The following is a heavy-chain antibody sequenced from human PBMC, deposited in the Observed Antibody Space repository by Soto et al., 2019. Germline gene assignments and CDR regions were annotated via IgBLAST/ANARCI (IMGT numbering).Heavy chain of an antibody. D-gene: IGHD3-10*01. J-gene: IGHJ6*02. CDR1: GYTFTSYG. Sequence: QVQLVQSGAEVKKPGASVKVSCKASGYTFTSYGISWVRQAPGQGLEWMGWISAYNGNTNYAQKLQGRVTMTTDTSTSTAYMELRSLRSDDTAVYYCAREWARCPSGYYYGMDVWGQGTTVTVSS. V-gene: IGHV1-18*01. CDR2: ISAYNGNT. CDR3: AREWARCPSGYYYGMDV.